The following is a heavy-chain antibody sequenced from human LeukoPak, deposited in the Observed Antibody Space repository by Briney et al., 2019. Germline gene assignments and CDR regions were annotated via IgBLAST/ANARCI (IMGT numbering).Heavy chain of an antibody. Sequence: ASVKVSCKASGYTFTSYDINWVRQGTGQGLEWMGWMNPNSGNTGYAQKFQGRVTMTRNTSISTAYMELSSLRSEDTAVYYCAVTLGYCSSTSCSLDPWGQGTLVTVSS. CDR2: MNPNSGNT. CDR1: GYTFTSYD. D-gene: IGHD2-2*01. V-gene: IGHV1-8*01. CDR3: AVTLGYCSSTSCSLDP. J-gene: IGHJ5*02.